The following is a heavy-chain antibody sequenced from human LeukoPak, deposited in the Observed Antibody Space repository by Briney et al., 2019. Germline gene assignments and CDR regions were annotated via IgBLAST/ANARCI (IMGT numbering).Heavy chain of an antibody. CDR1: GYTFTSYD. J-gene: IGHJ6*03. V-gene: IGHV1-2*02. CDR3: ARDFGVGATAVSYYYYYYYMDV. Sequence: ASVKVSCKASGYTFTSYDINWVRQATGQGLEWMGWINPNSGGTNYAQKFQGRVTMTRDTSISTAYMELSRLRSDDTAVYYCARDFGVGATAVSYYYYYYYMDVWGKGTTVTVSS. CDR2: INPNSGGT. D-gene: IGHD1-26*01.